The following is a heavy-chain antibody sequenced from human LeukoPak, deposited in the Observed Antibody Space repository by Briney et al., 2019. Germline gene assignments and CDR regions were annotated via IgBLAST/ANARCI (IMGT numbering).Heavy chain of an antibody. CDR3: AREYSASEH. CDR1: GYTFVGYY. V-gene: IGHV1-2*02. D-gene: IGHD5-12*01. CDR2: IDPYTGNT. Sequence: ASVKVSCKASGYTFVGYYLHWVRQAPGQGLEWMAWIDPYTGNTHYAQKFQGRITVTRDTSISTTYMELSWLASDDTALYYCAREYSASEHWGQGTLVTVSS. J-gene: IGHJ1*01.